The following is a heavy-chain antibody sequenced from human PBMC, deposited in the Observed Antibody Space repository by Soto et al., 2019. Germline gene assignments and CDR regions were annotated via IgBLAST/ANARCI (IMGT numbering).Heavy chain of an antibody. CDR3: AKSGDPGEFDY. J-gene: IGHJ4*02. Sequence: PSETLSLTCTVSGGSISSGGYHWSWIRQHPGKGLEWIGYIYYSGSTYYNPSLKSRVTISVDTSKNQFSLKLSSVTAEDTALYYCAKSGDPGEFDYWGQGTLVAVSS. D-gene: IGHD3-10*01. CDR2: IYYSGST. CDR1: GGSISSGGYH. V-gene: IGHV4-31*03.